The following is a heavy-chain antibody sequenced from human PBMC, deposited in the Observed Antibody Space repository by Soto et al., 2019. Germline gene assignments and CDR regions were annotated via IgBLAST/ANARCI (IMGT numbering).Heavy chain of an antibody. CDR2: ISGSGGST. CDR1: GFTFSSYA. Sequence: GGSLRLSCAASGFTFSSYAMSWVRQAPGKGLEWVSAISGSGGSTYYADSVKGRFTISRDNSKNTLYLQMNSLRAEDTAVYYCAKDPYCSSTSCYDSGYWGQGTLVTVSS. CDR3: AKDPYCSSTSCYDSGY. J-gene: IGHJ4*02. V-gene: IGHV3-23*01. D-gene: IGHD2-2*01.